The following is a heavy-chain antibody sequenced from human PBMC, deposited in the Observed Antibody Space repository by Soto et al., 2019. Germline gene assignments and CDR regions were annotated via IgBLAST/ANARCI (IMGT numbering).Heavy chain of an antibody. CDR2: IYYSGST. V-gene: IGHV4-39*01. Sequence: SETLSLTCTVSGGSISSSSYYWGWIRQPPGKGLEWIGSIYYSGSTYYNPSLKSRVTISVDTSKNQFSLKLSSVTAADTAVYYCARQGDNWFDPWGQGTLVTVSS. CDR3: ARQGDNWFDP. CDR1: GGSISSSSYY. D-gene: IGHD3-16*01. J-gene: IGHJ5*02.